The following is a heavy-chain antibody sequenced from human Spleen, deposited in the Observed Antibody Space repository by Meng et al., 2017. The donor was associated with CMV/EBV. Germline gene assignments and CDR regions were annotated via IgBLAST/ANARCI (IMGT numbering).Heavy chain of an antibody. J-gene: IGHJ4*02. Sequence: GESLKISWAASGFTFSNYAISWVRQAPGKGLEWVSVIYSGGSNTFYADSVKGRFTISRNNSKNTLYLQMNSLRAEDTAVYYCAKPPGTYGYFDYWGQGTLVTVSS. CDR2: IYSGGSNT. CDR3: AKPPGTYGYFDY. V-gene: IGHV3-23*03. CDR1: GFTFSNYA. D-gene: IGHD1-14*01.